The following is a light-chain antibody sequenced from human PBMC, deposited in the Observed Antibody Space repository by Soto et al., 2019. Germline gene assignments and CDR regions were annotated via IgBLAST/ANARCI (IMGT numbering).Light chain of an antibody. Sequence: DIQMTQSPSTLSASVGDRVTITCRASQSISTWLAWYQQKPGKAPRLLIYKASSLQSGVPSRFSGSGSGTEFTLTIRSLQADDFATYYCQQYHSNSRTFGQGTKLEIK. V-gene: IGKV1-5*03. CDR3: QQYHSNSRT. J-gene: IGKJ1*01. CDR2: KAS. CDR1: QSISTW.